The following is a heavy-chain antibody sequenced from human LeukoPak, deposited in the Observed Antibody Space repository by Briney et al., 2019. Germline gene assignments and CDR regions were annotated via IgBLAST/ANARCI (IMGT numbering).Heavy chain of an antibody. V-gene: IGHV3-30*02. Sequence: PWWCLRLSCAATGFTFSSYGMHCVRQAPGNGLEWVAFIRYDGSNKYYADSMKGRFTISRDNSKNTLCLQMHSLRAEDTAVYYCAKDADLYSSSSGTFDYWGQGTLVSVSS. CDR1: GFTFSSYG. CDR2: IRYDGSNK. CDR3: AKDADLYSSSSGTFDY. J-gene: IGHJ4*02. D-gene: IGHD6-6*01.